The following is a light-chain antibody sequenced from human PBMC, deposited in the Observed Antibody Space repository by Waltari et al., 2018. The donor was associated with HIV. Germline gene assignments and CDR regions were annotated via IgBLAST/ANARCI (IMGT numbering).Light chain of an antibody. J-gene: IGKJ4*01. CDR1: HSLGYN. Sequence: EVVVTHSPAIMSVSRGERASLSCRASHSLGYNIAWYQQKLGQAPRLLIYGASIWATGIPARFSGSGSGTDFTRAISSLLSEDFALYFGQQYKNGGTFGGGTRVE. CDR2: GAS. CDR3: QQYKNGGT. V-gene: IGKV3-15*01.